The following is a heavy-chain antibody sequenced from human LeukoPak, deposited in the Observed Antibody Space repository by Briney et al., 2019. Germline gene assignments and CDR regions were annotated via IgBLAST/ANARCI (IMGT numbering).Heavy chain of an antibody. J-gene: IGHJ6*02. V-gene: IGHV4-39*07. CDR1: GGSISSSSYY. CDR3: ARVSHLRGSYYVDYYYYYGMDV. Sequence: PSETLSLTCTVSGGSISSSSYYWGWIRQPPGKGLEWIGSIYYSGSTYYNPSLKSRVTISVDTSKNQFSLKLSSVTAADTAVYYCARVSHLRGSYYVDYYYYYGMDVWGQGTTVTVSS. CDR2: IYYSGST. D-gene: IGHD1-26*01.